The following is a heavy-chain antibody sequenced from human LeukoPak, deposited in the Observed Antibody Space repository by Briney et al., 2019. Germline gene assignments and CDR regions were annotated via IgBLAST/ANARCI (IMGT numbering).Heavy chain of an antibody. J-gene: IGHJ5*01. D-gene: IGHD2-2*02. CDR2: INSDGSVT. Sequence: GGSLRLSCAASGFRFSSYWMHWVRQAPGKGLVWVSRINSDGSVTSFADSVKGRFTISRDNAKNTVYLQMNSLTVEDTAVYFCARSSHYTIPFDSWGQGMLVTVSS. V-gene: IGHV3-74*01. CDR1: GFRFSSYW. CDR3: ARSSHYTIPFDS.